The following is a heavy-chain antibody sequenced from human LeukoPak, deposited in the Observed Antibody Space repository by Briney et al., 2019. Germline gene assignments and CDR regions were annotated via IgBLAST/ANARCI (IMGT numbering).Heavy chain of an antibody. Sequence: GGSLRLSCTASGFSLSRYWMEWVRQVPGKGLVRVSHINTDASRTTYADSVEGRFTISRDNAKNTLYLQMNSLRAEDTAVYYCARVGYCSGGICYGLDYWGQGTLVTVSS. CDR3: ARVGYCSGGICYGLDY. V-gene: IGHV3-74*03. CDR1: GFSLSRYW. CDR2: INTDASRT. J-gene: IGHJ4*02. D-gene: IGHD2-15*01.